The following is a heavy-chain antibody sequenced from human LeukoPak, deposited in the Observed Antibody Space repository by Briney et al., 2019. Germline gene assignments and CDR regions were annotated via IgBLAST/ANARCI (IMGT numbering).Heavy chain of an antibody. V-gene: IGHV3-30*04. Sequence: QPGRSLRLSCAASGFSFSDYALHWVRQAPGKGLEWVAVISYGGTKGYYADSVKGRFTISKDNSKNTLYLQMNSLRHGDTAVYYCARNKPITAFFGMDVWGQGTTVIVSS. J-gene: IGHJ6*02. D-gene: IGHD6-6*01. CDR1: GFSFSDYA. CDR2: ISYGGTKG. CDR3: ARNKPITAFFGMDV.